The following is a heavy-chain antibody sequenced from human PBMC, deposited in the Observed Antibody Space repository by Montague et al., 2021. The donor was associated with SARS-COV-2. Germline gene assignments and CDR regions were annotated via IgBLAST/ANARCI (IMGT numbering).Heavy chain of an antibody. CDR3: ARHRSISAAVAIYFDP. V-gene: IGHV4-61*09. CDR2: IYTSGRT. J-gene: IGHJ5*02. CDR1: GGSISTGNYY. D-gene: IGHD6-13*01. Sequence: TLSLTCSVSGGSISTGNYYWSWIRQPAGKRLEWIGDIYTSGRTNYNPSVQSRVTILVDTSKNQFSLRLNSVTAADTAVYYCARHRSISAAVAIYFDPWGQGTLVTVSS.